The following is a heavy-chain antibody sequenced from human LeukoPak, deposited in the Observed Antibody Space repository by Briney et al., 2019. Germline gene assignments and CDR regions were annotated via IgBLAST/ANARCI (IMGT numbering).Heavy chain of an antibody. CDR1: GYTFTGYY. CDR3: ASGEVGTVTTYSTLDY. Sequence: GASVKVSCKASGYTFTGYYMHWVRQAPGQGLEWMGWINPNSGGTNYAQKFQGRVTMTRDTSISTAYMELSSLRSEDTAVYYCASGEVGTVTTYSTLDYWGQGTLVTVSS. CDR2: INPNSGGT. J-gene: IGHJ4*02. V-gene: IGHV1-2*02. D-gene: IGHD4-17*01.